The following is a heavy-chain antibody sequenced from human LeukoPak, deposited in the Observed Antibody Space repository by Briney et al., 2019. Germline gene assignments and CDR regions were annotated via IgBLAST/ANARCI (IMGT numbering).Heavy chain of an antibody. CDR3: AKDIEYSSSSNWFDP. CDR1: GFTFDDYA. J-gene: IGHJ5*02. V-gene: IGHV3-9*01. D-gene: IGHD6-6*01. Sequence: PGGSLRLSCAASGFTFDDYAMHWVRHAPGKGLEWVSGISWNSGSIGYADSVKGRFTISRDNAKNSLYLQMNSLRAEDTALYYCAKDIEYSSSSNWFDPWGQGTLVTVSS. CDR2: ISWNSGSI.